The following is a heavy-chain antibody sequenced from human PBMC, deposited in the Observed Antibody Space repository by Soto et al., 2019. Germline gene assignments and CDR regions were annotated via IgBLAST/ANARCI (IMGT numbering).Heavy chain of an antibody. Sequence: SETLSLTCAVSGGSISSSNWWSWVRQPPGKGLEWIGEIYHSGSTNYNPSLKSRVTISVDKSKNQFSLRLGSVTAADTAVYFCARGRTDVSMMVVVFIAESQYFEYWGQGTQVTVSS. J-gene: IGHJ4*02. D-gene: IGHD3-22*01. CDR3: ARGRTDVSMMVVVFIAESQYFEY. CDR1: GGSISSSNW. CDR2: IYHSGST. V-gene: IGHV4-4*02.